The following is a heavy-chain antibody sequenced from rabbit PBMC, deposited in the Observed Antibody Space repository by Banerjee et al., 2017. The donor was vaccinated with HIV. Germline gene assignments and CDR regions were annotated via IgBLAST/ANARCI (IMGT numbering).Heavy chain of an antibody. CDR2: IYGDSSGTT. Sequence: QEQLEESGGDLVKPEGSLTLTCTASGFSFSNKYVMCWVRQAPGKGLEWIACIYGDSSGTTYYASWAKGPFTISKTSSTTVTLQMTSLTAADTATYFCARDCHDNDWHFNLWGPGTLSPS. J-gene: IGHJ4*01. V-gene: IGHV1S45*01. D-gene: IGHD2-1*01. CDR1: GFSFSNKYV. CDR3: ARDCHDNDWHFNL.